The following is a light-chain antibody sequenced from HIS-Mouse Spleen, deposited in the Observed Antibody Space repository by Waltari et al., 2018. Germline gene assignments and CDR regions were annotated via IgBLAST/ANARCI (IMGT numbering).Light chain of an antibody. CDR1: QSISSW. Sequence: DIQMTQSPSTLSASVGDRVTITCRASQSISSWLAWYQQKPGKAPKLLTYQASSLESGVPSRVSGSGSGTEFTLTISSLQPDDFATYYGQQYNSYSTFGQGTKVEIK. CDR2: QAS. CDR3: QQYNSYST. V-gene: IGKV1-5*03. J-gene: IGKJ1*01.